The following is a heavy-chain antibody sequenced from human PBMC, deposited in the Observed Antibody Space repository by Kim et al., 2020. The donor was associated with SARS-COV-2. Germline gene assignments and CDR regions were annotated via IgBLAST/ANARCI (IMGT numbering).Heavy chain of an antibody. CDR1: GGSISSSSYY. CDR2: IYYSGST. D-gene: IGHD2-2*01. Sequence: SETLSLTCTVSGGSISSSSYYWGWIRQPPGKGLEWIGSIYYSGSTYYNPSLKSRVTISVDTSKNQFSLKLSSVTAADTAVYYCARRRSLVVPAAPPSHWFDPWGQGTLVTVSS. CDR3: ARRRSLVVPAAPPSHWFDP. J-gene: IGHJ5*02. V-gene: IGHV4-39*01.